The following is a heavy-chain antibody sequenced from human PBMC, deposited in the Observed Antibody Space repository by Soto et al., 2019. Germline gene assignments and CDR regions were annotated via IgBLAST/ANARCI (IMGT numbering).Heavy chain of an antibody. CDR3: ARDGNYDFWSYYWSHLGYYGMDV. V-gene: IGHV1-18*04. Sequence: QVQLVQSGAEVKKPGASVKVSCKASGYTFTSYGISWVRQAPGQGLEWMGWTSGYNGNTNYAQKLQGRVTTTTDTSTSTAYMELRSLRSDDTAVYYYARDGNYDFWSYYWSHLGYYGMDVWGQGTPVTVSS. CDR1: GYTFTSYG. J-gene: IGHJ6*02. CDR2: TSGYNGNT. D-gene: IGHD3-3*01.